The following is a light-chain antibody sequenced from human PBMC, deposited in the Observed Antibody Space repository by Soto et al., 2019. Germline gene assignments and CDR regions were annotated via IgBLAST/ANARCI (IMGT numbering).Light chain of an antibody. CDR2: GST. J-gene: IGLJ1*01. CDR1: GSNIGAPYD. V-gene: IGLV1-40*01. Sequence: VLTQPPSVSGAPGQMVTISCTGSGSNIGAPYDVHWYQHLPGTAPKLLIYGSTNRPSGVPGRFSGSKSGTSASLAITGLQAEDEADYYCQSYDSSLSGYVFGAGNKVTVL. CDR3: QSYDSSLSGYV.